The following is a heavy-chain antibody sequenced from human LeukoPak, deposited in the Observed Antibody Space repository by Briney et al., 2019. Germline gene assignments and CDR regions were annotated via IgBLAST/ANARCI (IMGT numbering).Heavy chain of an antibody. CDR3: GRLGIVRQLDFYYYGMDV. J-gene: IGHJ6*02. CDR2: VYYSGST. Sequence: SETLSLTCTVSGFSFNSHCWSWIRQPPGKGLEWIGYVYYSGSTNYNPSLKSRVTISVDTSKSKFSLKLSSVTAADTAVYYCGRLGIVRQLDFYYYGMDVWGQGTTVTVSS. V-gene: IGHV4-59*08. D-gene: IGHD6-13*01. CDR1: GFSFNSHC.